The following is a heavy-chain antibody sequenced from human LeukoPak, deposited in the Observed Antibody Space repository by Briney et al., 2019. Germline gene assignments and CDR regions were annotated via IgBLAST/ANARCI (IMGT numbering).Heavy chain of an antibody. CDR2: IYYSGST. CDR3: ARDQTGYSTYDP. Sequence: SETLSFTCTVSGGSISSYYWSWIRQPPGKGLEWIGYIYYSGSTNYNPSLKSRVTISVDTSKNQFSLKLSSVTAADTAVYYCARDQTGYSTYDPWGQGTLVTVSS. V-gene: IGHV4-59*01. CDR1: GGSISSYY. J-gene: IGHJ5*02. D-gene: IGHD6-13*01.